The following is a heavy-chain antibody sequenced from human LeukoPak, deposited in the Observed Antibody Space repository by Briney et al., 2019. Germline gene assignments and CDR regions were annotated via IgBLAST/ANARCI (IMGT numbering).Heavy chain of an antibody. V-gene: IGHV4-38-2*01. Sequence: SETLSLACAVSGYSISSGYYWGWIRQPPGKGLEWIGSMYHSGITYYNPSLKSRVTISVDTSKNQFSLKLNSVTAADTAVYYCARLTPGKNWFDPWGQGTLVTVSS. J-gene: IGHJ5*02. CDR1: GYSISSGYY. CDR3: ARLTPGKNWFDP. D-gene: IGHD3-10*01. CDR2: MYHSGIT.